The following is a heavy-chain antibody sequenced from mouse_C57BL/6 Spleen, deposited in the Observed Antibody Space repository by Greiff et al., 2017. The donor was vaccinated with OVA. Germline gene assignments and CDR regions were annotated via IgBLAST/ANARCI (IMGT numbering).Heavy chain of an antibody. Sequence: VQLQQSGPELVKPGASVKIPCKASGYTFTDYNMDWVKQSHGKSLEWIGDINPNNGGTIYNQKFKGKATLTVDKSSSTAYMELRSLTSEDTAVYYCARWSSGSYAMDYWGQGTSVTVSS. J-gene: IGHJ4*01. CDR3: ARWSSGSYAMDY. CDR2: INPNNGGT. D-gene: IGHD3-2*02. CDR1: GYTFTDYN. V-gene: IGHV1-18*01.